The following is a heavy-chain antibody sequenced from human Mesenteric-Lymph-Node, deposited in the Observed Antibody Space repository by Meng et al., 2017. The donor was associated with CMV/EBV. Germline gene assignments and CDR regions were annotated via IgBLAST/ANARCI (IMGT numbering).Heavy chain of an antibody. CDR1: GYTFTSHD. Sequence: SCKTSGYTFTSHDINWVRQAPGQGLEWMALIWYDGSNKYYADSVKGRFIISRDNSKNTLYLKMNSLRADDTAVYYCAKYPSGYYRASWCDSWGQGTLVTVSS. D-gene: IGHD3-22*01. CDR2: IWYDGSNK. V-gene: IGHV3-33*06. CDR3: AKYPSGYYRASWCDS. J-gene: IGHJ5*02.